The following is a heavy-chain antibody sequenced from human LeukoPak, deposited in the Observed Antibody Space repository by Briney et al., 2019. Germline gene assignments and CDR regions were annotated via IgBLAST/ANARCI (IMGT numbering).Heavy chain of an antibody. J-gene: IGHJ4*02. CDR1: GFTFSSYA. CDR3: ARAPRGYSYGALFDY. V-gene: IGHV3-23*01. Sequence: GGSLRLSCAASGFTFSSYAMSWVRQAPGKGPEWVSAISGSGGSTYYADSVKGRFTISRDNSKNTLYLQMNSLRAEDTAVYYCARAPRGYSYGALFDYWGQGTLVTVSS. CDR2: ISGSGGST. D-gene: IGHD5-18*01.